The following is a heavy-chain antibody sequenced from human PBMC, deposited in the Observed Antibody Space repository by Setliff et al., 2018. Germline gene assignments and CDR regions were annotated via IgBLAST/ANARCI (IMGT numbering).Heavy chain of an antibody. J-gene: IGHJ4*02. D-gene: IGHD2-8*01. CDR2: ISAYTGNT. CDR3: SKLVRYCTTTACQGASGAEF. CDR1: GYTFSNYG. V-gene: IGHV1-18*01. Sequence: ASVKVSCKASGYTFSNYGITWVRQAPGQGLEWMGWISAYTGNTKFAQKFQGRVTMTTDTSTSTAYLELRSLTSGDTAVYYCSKLVRYCTTTACQGASGAEFWGQGTLVTVSS.